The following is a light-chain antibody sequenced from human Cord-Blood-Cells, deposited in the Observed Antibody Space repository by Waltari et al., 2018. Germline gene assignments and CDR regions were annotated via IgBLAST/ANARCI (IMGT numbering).Light chain of an antibody. V-gene: IGLV3-10*01. CDR3: YSTDSSGNHWV. J-gene: IGLJ3*02. CDR2: EDS. Sequence: SYELTQPPSVSVSPGQTARITCSGDALPKQSAYWYQQKSGQAPVLVIYEDSKRPSGIPERFSGSSSGTMATLTISGAQVEDEADYYCYSTDSSGNHWVFGGGTKLTVL. CDR1: ALPKQS.